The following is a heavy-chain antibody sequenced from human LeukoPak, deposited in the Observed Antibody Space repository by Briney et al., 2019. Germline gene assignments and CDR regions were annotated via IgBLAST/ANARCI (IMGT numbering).Heavy chain of an antibody. J-gene: IGHJ4*02. CDR1: GFTFSSYE. CDR3: ARDSSYYGSGSFSD. CDR2: ISSSGSTI. V-gene: IGHV3-48*03. Sequence: GGSLRLSCAASGFTFSSYEMNWVRQAPGKGLEWVLYISSSGSTIYYADSVKGRFTTSRDNAKNTLYLQMNSLRAEDTAVYYCARDSSYYGSGSFSDWGQGTLVTVSS. D-gene: IGHD3-10*01.